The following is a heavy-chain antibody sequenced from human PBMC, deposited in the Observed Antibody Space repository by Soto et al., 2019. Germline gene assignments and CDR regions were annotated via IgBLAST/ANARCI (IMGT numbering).Heavy chain of an antibody. D-gene: IGHD3-9*01. Sequence: LSLTCAVYGGSFSGYYWSWIRQPPGKGLEWIGEINHSGSTNYNPSLKSRVTISVDTSKNQFSLKLSSVTAADTAVYYCARGAILTGYSYYYYGMDVWGQGTTVTVSS. CDR3: ARGAILTGYSYYYYGMDV. J-gene: IGHJ6*02. CDR2: INHSGST. V-gene: IGHV4-34*01. CDR1: GGSFSGYY.